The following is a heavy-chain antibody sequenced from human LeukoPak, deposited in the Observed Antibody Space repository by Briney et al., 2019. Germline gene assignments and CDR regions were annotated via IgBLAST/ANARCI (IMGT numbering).Heavy chain of an antibody. CDR1: GYTFTSYD. CDR3: ARSTADLNWFDP. J-gene: IGHJ5*02. D-gene: IGHD2-2*01. CDR2: MNPNSGNT. Sequence: ASVKVSCKASGYTFTSYDINWVRQATGQGLGWMGWMNPNSGNTGYAQKFQGRVAMTRNTSISTAYMELSSLRSEDTAVYYCARSTADLNWFDPWGQGTLVTVSS. V-gene: IGHV1-8*01.